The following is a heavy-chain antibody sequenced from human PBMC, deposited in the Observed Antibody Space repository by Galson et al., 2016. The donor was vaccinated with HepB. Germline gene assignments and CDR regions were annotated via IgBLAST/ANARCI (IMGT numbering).Heavy chain of an antibody. CDR3: ARGEFESRLNMVRGVLKEGYYYGVDV. Sequence: ETLSLTCSVSGDSITRYYWSWIRQPPGRGLEWIGYVYHSGATKYNPPLESRVTISVDPSKKQFSLKLTSATAADTAVYFCARGEFESRLNMVRGVLKEGYYYGVDVWGQGTTVTVSS. CDR2: VYHSGAT. CDR1: GDSITRYY. D-gene: IGHD3-10*01. V-gene: IGHV4-59*12. J-gene: IGHJ6*02.